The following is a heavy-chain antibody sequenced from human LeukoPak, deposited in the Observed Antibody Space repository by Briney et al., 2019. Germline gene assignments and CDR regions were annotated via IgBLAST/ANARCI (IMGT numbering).Heavy chain of an antibody. CDR3: ARRIVGATPFDY. J-gene: IGHJ4*02. CDR2: IYTSGST. Sequence: SGTLSLTCAVSGGSISSSNWWSWVRQPPGKGLEWIGRIYTSGSTYYNPSLKSRVTISVDTSKNQFSLKLSSATAADTAVYYCARRIVGATPFDYWGQGTLVTVSS. CDR1: GGSISSSNW. D-gene: IGHD1-26*01. V-gene: IGHV4-4*02.